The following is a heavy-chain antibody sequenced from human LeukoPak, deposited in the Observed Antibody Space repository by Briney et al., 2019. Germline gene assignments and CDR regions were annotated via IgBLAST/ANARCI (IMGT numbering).Heavy chain of an antibody. D-gene: IGHD3-3*01. Sequence: GGSLRLSCAASRFTFSTYAMSWVRQAPGKGLEWVSFISGSGSATNYADSVKGRFTISRDNSKNTLSLLLSSLRAEDTAVYYCATEWFTGTPLHYIYWGQGTLVTVSS. CDR1: RFTFSTYA. CDR2: ISGSGSAT. CDR3: ATEWFTGTPLHYIY. J-gene: IGHJ4*02. V-gene: IGHV3-23*01.